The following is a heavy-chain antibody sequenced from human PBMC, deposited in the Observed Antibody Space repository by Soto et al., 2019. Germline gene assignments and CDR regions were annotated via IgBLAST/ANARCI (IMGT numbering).Heavy chain of an antibody. CDR1: GGSFSGYY. V-gene: IGHV4-34*01. J-gene: IGHJ4*02. Sequence: SETLSLTCAVYGGSFSGYYWSWIRQPPGKGLEWIGEINHSGSTNYNPSLKSRVTISVDTSKNQFSLKLSSVTAADTAVYYCARSSTVTTFDYWGQGTLVTVS. D-gene: IGHD4-17*01. CDR3: ARSSTVTTFDY. CDR2: INHSGST.